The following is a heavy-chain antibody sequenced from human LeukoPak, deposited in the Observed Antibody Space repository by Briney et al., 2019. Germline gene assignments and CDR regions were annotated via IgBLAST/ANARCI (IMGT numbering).Heavy chain of an antibody. J-gene: IGHJ4*02. CDR1: GFTVSSNY. CDR2: IYSGGST. V-gene: IGHV3-53*01. Sequence: SGGSLRLSCAASGFTVSSNYMSCVPQAPGKGLEWVSVIYSGGSTYYADSVKGRFTISRDNSKNTLYLQMNSLRAEDTAVYYCARGVDYDSSGYYGLLYYFDYWGQGTLVTVSS. D-gene: IGHD3-22*01. CDR3: ARGVDYDSSGYYGLLYYFDY.